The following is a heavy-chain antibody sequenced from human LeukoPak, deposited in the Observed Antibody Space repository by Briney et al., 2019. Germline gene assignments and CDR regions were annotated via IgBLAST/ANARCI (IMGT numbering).Heavy chain of an antibody. J-gene: IGHJ6*02. CDR1: GYTFTSYD. Sequence: ASVKVSCKASGYTFTSYDINWVRQATGQGLEWMGWMNPNSGNTGYAQKFQGRVTMTRNTSISTAYMELSSLRSEDTAVYYCAGDGSGYYFYYYYYGMDVWGQGTTVTVSS. V-gene: IGHV1-8*01. D-gene: IGHD3-22*01. CDR3: AGDGSGYYFYYYYYGMDV. CDR2: MNPNSGNT.